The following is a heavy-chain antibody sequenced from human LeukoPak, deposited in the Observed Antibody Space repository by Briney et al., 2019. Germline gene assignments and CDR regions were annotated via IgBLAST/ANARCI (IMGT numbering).Heavy chain of an antibody. D-gene: IGHD2-2*02. CDR1: GGSISSFY. J-gene: IGHJ3*02. Sequence: SETLSLTCTVSGGSISSFYWSWIRQPPGTGLEWIGYIYYSGSTNYNPSLKSRVTISVDTSKNQFSLKLSSVTAADTAVYYCAREGYCSSTSCYTDAFDIWGQGTMVTVSS. CDR3: AREGYCSSTSCYTDAFDI. V-gene: IGHV4-59*01. CDR2: IYYSGST.